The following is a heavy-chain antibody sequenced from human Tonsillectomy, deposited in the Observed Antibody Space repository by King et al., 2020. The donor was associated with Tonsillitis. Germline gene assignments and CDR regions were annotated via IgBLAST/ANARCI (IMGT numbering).Heavy chain of an antibody. CDR3: ASGSGWVFDY. D-gene: IGHD6-25*01. Sequence: EVQLVESGGGLVQPGGSLRLSCAASGFTFSSFWMSWVRQAPGKGLEWVAIINQDGSEKLYVDSVKGRFTISRDNAKNSLYLQMNSLRAEDTAVYYCASGSGWVFDYWGQGTLVTVSS. CDR2: INQDGSEK. CDR1: GFTFSSFW. V-gene: IGHV3-7*01. J-gene: IGHJ4*02.